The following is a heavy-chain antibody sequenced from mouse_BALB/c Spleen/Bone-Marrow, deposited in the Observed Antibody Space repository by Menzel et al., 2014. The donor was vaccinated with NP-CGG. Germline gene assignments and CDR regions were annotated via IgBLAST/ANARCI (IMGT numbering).Heavy chain of an antibody. D-gene: IGHD2-5*01. CDR2: INPNNGGT. V-gene: IGHV1-22*01. Sequence: VQLKDSGPELVKPGASVKISCKTSGYTFTEYTMHWVRQSHGKSLEWIGGINPNNGGTSYNQKFKGKATLTVDKSSSAAFMELRSLTSEDSAVFYCARSNYFYAMDYWGQGTSVTVSS. CDR1: GYTFTEYT. CDR3: ARSNYFYAMDY. J-gene: IGHJ4*01.